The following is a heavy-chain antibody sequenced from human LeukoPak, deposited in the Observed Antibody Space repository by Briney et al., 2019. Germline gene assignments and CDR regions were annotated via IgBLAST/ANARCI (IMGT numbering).Heavy chain of an antibody. J-gene: IGHJ3*02. V-gene: IGHV4-4*07. D-gene: IGHD6-6*01. Sequence: PSETLSLTCTVSGGSISSYYWSWIRQPAGKGLEWIGRIYTSGSTNYNPSLKSRVTMSVDTSKNQFSLKLSSVTAADTAVYYCARDPGRMIAARANNAFDIWGQGTMVTASS. CDR2: IYTSGST. CDR3: ARDPGRMIAARANNAFDI. CDR1: GGSISSYY.